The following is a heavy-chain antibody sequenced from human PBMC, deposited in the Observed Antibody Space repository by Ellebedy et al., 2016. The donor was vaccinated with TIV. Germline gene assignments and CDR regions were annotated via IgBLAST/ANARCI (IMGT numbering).Heavy chain of an antibody. Sequence: SETLSLTCTVSGASISSYYWDWIRQPAGKGLEWIGRIYTSGSTNYNPSLKSRVTMSVDMSKNHLSLRLSSVTAADTAVYFCARDMRIYYGSGSPEEYYKYYYAMDVWGQGTTVTVSS. CDR1: GASISSYY. CDR3: ARDMRIYYGSGSPEEYYKYYYAMDV. CDR2: IYTSGST. D-gene: IGHD3-10*01. V-gene: IGHV4-4*07. J-gene: IGHJ6*02.